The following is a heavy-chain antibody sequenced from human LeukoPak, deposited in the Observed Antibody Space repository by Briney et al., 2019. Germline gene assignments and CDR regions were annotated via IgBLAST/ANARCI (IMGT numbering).Heavy chain of an antibody. J-gene: IGHJ4*02. Sequence: SETLSLTCTVSGGSISSGGYYWSWIRQHPGKGLEWIGYIYYSGSTYYNPSLKSRVTISVDTSKNQFSLKLSSVTAADTAVYYCARGGEWELRPGPFDYWGQGTLVTVSS. CDR1: GGSISSGGYY. V-gene: IGHV4-31*03. D-gene: IGHD1-26*01. CDR2: IYYSGST. CDR3: ARGGEWELRPGPFDY.